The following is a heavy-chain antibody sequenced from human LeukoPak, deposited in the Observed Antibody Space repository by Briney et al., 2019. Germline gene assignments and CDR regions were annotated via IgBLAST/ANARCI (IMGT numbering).Heavy chain of an antibody. D-gene: IGHD3-16*01. Sequence: GASVKVSCKTSGSTFTGYFMHWVRQAPGQGLEWMGWINLNSGGTNYAQKFQGRVTMTGDTSISTAYMDLSRLRSDDTAVYYCARGGLPVYYYYMDVWGKGTTVTISS. J-gene: IGHJ6*03. CDR1: GSTFTGYF. V-gene: IGHV1-2*02. CDR2: INLNSGGT. CDR3: ARGGLPVYYYYMDV.